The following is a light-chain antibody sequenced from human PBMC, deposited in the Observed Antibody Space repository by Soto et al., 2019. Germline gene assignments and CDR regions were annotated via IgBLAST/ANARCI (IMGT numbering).Light chain of an antibody. CDR1: SSDIGAYYH. CDR2: DVS. Sequence: QSAPTQPASVSGSPGQSIAIYCTGTSSDIGAYYHVSWYQHHPGRAPKLLLYDVSDQPSGVSDRFSGSKSGNTASLTISGLQAEDEADYFCSSYAGSNTHYVFGTGTKLTVL. CDR3: SSYAGSNTHYV. J-gene: IGLJ1*01. V-gene: IGLV2-14*03.